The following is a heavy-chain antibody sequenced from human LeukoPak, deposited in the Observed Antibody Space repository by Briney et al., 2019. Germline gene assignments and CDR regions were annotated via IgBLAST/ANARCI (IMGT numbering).Heavy chain of an antibody. CDR1: GFTFSSYA. CDR2: ISYDGSNK. CDR3: ARGTPSSSGWLYYGMDV. J-gene: IGHJ6*02. Sequence: GGTLRLSCAASGFTFSSYAMHWVRQAPGKGLEWVAVISYDGSNKYYADSVKGRFTISRDNSKNTLYLQMNSLRAEDTAVYYCARGTPSSSGWLYYGMDVWGQGTTVTVSS. V-gene: IGHV3-30-3*01. D-gene: IGHD6-19*01.